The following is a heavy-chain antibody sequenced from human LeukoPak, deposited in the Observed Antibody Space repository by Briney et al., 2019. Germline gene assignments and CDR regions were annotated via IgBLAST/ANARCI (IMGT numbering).Heavy chain of an antibody. V-gene: IGHV3-48*01. J-gene: IGHJ6*03. CDR3: ASYDFYMDV. CDR1: GFTFSNAW. Sequence: GGSLRLSCAASGFTFSNAWMSWVRQAPGKGLEWVSYISSSSSTIYYADSVKGRFTISRDNAKNSLYLQMNSLRAEDTAVYYCASYDFYMDVWGKGTTVTVSS. CDR2: ISSSSSTI. D-gene: IGHD2-2*01.